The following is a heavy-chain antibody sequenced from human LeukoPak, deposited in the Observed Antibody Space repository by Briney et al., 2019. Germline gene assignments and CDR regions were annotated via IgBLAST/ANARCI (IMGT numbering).Heavy chain of an antibody. CDR3: AREGHTSGYCGCFDN. V-gene: IGHV3-30*03. CDR1: GFTLSSYA. CDR2: MSFDGFSK. D-gene: IGHD3-22*01. J-gene: IGHJ3*02. Sequence: GGSLRLSCAASGFTLSSYAMSWVRQAPGKGLEWVAAMSFDGFSKYYADSVKGRFTISRDNSRSTVDLQLSSLGPDDTAVYYCAREGHTSGYCGCFDNWGQGTAVAVSS.